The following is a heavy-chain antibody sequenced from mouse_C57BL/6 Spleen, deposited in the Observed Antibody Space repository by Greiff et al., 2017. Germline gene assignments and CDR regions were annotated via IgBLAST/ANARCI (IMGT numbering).Heavy chain of an antibody. CDR1: GFSFNTYA. V-gene: IGHV10-1*01. D-gene: IGHD2-4*01. CDR2: IRSKSNNYAT. CDR3: VRQKDYDARGYAMDY. J-gene: IGHJ4*01. Sequence: EVQGVESGGGLVQPKGSLKLSCAASGFSFNTYAMNWVRQAPGKGLEWVARIRSKSNNYATYYADSVKDRFTISRDDSESMLYLQMNNLKTEDTAMYYCVRQKDYDARGYAMDYWGQGTSVTVSS.